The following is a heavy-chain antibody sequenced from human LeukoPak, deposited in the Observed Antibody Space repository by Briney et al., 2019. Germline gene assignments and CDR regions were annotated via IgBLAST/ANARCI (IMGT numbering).Heavy chain of an antibody. CDR3: ARAIMKDIVVVVAATPIGY. D-gene: IGHD2-15*01. CDR1: GFTFSSYE. Sequence: PGGSLRLSCAASGFTFSSYEMNWVRQAPGKGLEWVSYISSSGSTTYYADSVKGRFTISRDNAKNSLYLQMNSLRDEDTAVYYCARAIMKDIVVVVAATPIGYWGQGTLVTVSS. J-gene: IGHJ4*02. V-gene: IGHV3-48*03. CDR2: ISSSGSTT.